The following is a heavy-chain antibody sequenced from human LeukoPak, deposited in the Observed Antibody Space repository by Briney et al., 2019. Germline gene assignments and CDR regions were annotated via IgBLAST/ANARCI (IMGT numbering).Heavy chain of an antibody. CDR2: IIPIFGTA. CDR3: ARSGTADYYMDV. D-gene: IGHD1-1*01. CDR1: GYTLTELS. J-gene: IGHJ6*03. Sequence: SVKVSCKVSGYTLTELSMHWVRQAPGQGLEWMGGIIPIFGTANYAQKFQGRVTITTDESTSTAYMELSSLRSEDTAVYYCARSGTADYYMDVWGKGTTVTVSS. V-gene: IGHV1-69*05.